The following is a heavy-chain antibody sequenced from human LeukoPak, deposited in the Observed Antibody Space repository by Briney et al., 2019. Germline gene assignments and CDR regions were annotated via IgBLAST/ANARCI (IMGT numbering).Heavy chain of an antibody. CDR1: GFTFSNYW. V-gene: IGHV3-7*01. CDR2: IKQDGSEK. Sequence: GGSLRLSCAASGFTFSNYWMGWVRQAPGKGLEWVANIKQDGSEKYYVDSVKGRFTISRDNAKDSLYLQMNSLRAEDTAVYYCARNSGGDYDFWSMGVYYYYMDVWGKGTTVTVSS. CDR3: ARNSGGDYDFWSMGVYYYYMDV. J-gene: IGHJ6*03. D-gene: IGHD3-3*01.